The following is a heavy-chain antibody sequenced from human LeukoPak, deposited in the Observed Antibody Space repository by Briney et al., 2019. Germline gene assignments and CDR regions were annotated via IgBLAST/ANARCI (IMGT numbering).Heavy chain of an antibody. J-gene: IGHJ4*02. Sequence: SETLSLTCTVSGGSIRNYYWSWIRQSPGKGLEWIGYIYNNERTNYNPSLKSRVTISLDTSKSQFSLRLSSVTTADTAVYYCARETTEAYFFDYWGQGTLVTVSS. CDR1: GGSIRNYY. D-gene: IGHD1-7*01. CDR2: IYNNERT. CDR3: ARETTEAYFFDY. V-gene: IGHV4-59*01.